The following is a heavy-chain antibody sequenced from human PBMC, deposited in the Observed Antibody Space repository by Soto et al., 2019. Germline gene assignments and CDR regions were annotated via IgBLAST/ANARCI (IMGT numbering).Heavy chain of an antibody. Sequence: QVQLVESGGGVVQPGRSLRLSCAASGFTFSSYAMHWVRQAPGKGLEWVAVISYDGSNKYYADSVKGRFTISRDNSKNTLYLQMNSLRAEDTAVYYCARDTSRDGDTGGYWGQGTLVTVSS. D-gene: IGHD1-1*01. CDR1: GFTFSSYA. CDR3: ARDTSRDGDTGGY. CDR2: ISYDGSNK. J-gene: IGHJ4*02. V-gene: IGHV3-30-3*01.